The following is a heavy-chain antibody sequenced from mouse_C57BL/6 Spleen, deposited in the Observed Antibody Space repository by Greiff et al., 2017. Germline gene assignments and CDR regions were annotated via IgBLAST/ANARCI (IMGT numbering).Heavy chain of an antibody. CDR3: ARSRTTVVATEDYFDY. J-gene: IGHJ2*01. D-gene: IGHD1-1*01. CDR2: IYPGDGDT. CDR1: GYAFSSSW. V-gene: IGHV1-82*01. Sequence: VKVVESGPELVKPGASVKISCKASGYAFSSSWMNWVKQRPGKGLEWIGRIYPGDGDTNYNGKFKGKATLTADKSSSTAYMQLSSLTSEDSAVYFCARSRTTVVATEDYFDYWGQGTTLTVSS.